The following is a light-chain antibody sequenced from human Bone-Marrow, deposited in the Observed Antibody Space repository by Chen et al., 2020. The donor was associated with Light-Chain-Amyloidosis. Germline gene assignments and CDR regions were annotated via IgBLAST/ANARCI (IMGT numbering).Light chain of an antibody. CDR2: EVT. V-gene: IGLV2-14*01. J-gene: IGLJ1*01. CDR3: SSYTITNTLV. CDR1: SSDVGGDNH. Sequence: QSALTQPASVSRSPGQSITISCTGTSSDVGGDNHVSWYQQHPDKAPKLMIYEVTNRPSWVPDRFSGSKSDNTASLTISGLQTEDEADYFCSSYTITNTLVFGSETRVTVL.